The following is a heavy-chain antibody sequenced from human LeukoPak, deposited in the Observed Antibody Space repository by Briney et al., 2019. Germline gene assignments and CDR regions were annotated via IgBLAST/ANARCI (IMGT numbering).Heavy chain of an antibody. J-gene: IGHJ4*02. Sequence: GGSLRLSCAASGFTFSSYAMSWVRQAPGKGLEWVSSISGSGDTTYYTGSVKGRFTISRDNSKNALYLQMSSLRAEDTAVYYCAKSQRNDQQVVQRIDYWGQGTLVTVSS. CDR1: GFTFSSYA. V-gene: IGHV3-23*01. CDR2: ISGSGDTT. D-gene: IGHD2-2*01. CDR3: AKSQRNDQQVVQRIDY.